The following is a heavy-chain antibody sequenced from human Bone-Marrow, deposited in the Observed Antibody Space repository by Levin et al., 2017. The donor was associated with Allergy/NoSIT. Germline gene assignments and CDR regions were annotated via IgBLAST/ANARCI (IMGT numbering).Heavy chain of an antibody. V-gene: IGHV5-10-1*01. D-gene: IGHD6-19*01. CDR3: AIAVGGPRGDFDY. CDR1: GYSFTSYW. CDR2: IDPSDSYT. J-gene: IGHJ4*02. Sequence: RGESLKISCKGSGYSFTSYWISWVRQMPGKGLEWMGRIDPSDSYTNYSPSFQGHVTISADKSISTAYLQWSSLKASDTAMYYCAIAVGGPRGDFDYWGQGTLVTVSS.